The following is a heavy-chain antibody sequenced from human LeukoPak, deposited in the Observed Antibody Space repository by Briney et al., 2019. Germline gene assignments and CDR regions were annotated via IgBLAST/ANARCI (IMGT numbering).Heavy chain of an antibody. D-gene: IGHD1-26*01. Sequence: PGGSLRHSCSASGFTLSSFAMFWVRQAPGKGLEYVSGISSDGGRTNYADSVKARFTISRDNSKVTLYLQMTSLRPEDTAIYYCVKDPSGNYFYFDYWGQGTLVTVSS. CDR3: VKDPSGNYFYFDY. CDR1: GFTLSSFA. J-gene: IGHJ4*02. CDR2: ISSDGGRT. V-gene: IGHV3-64D*09.